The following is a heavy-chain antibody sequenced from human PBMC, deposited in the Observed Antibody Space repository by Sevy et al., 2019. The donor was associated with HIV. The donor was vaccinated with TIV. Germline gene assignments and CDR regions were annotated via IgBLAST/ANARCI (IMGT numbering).Heavy chain of an antibody. CDR1: GLTFNSHA. J-gene: IGHJ4*02. Sequence: GGSLRLSCAASGLTFNSHAMSWVRQPPGRGLEWVSAISGSGETTVYADSVRGRFTISRENSKNTLFLVMNSLRAEDTAVYYCAKDYMLNLWRGYFDSWGQGTLVTVSS. D-gene: IGHD3-3*01. V-gene: IGHV3-23*01. CDR2: ISGSGETT. CDR3: AKDYMLNLWRGYFDS.